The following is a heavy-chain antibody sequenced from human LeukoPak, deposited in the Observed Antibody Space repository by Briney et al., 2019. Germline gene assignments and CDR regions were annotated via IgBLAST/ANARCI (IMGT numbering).Heavy chain of an antibody. CDR3: AKDQGAGDSSGSPDY. CDR2: IRYDGSNK. Sequence: GGSLRLSCAASGFTFSDYYMHWVRQAPGKGLEWVSFIRYDGSNKYYADSVKGRFTISRDNSKNTLDLQMNRLRAEDTAVYYCAKDQGAGDSSGSPDYWGQGTLVTVSS. V-gene: IGHV3-30*02. D-gene: IGHD3-22*01. CDR1: GFTFSDYY. J-gene: IGHJ4*02.